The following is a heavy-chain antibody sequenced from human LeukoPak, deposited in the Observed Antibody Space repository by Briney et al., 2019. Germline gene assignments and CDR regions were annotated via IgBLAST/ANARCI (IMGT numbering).Heavy chain of an antibody. CDR3: VRDPVLDEHSGNSPY. D-gene: IGHD4-23*01. J-gene: IGHJ4*02. CDR1: GSTFSGYW. V-gene: IGHV3-74*01. Sequence: GGSLRLSCAASGSTFSGYWMHWVRQAPGKGLVWVSRINFDGSSTTYADSVKGRFTVSRDNAKSTQYLQMNSLRAEDTAVYYCVRDPVLDEHSGNSPYWGQGTLVTVSS. CDR2: INFDGSST.